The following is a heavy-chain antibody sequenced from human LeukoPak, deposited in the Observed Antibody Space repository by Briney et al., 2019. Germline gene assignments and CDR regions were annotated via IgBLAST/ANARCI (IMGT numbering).Heavy chain of an antibody. J-gene: IGHJ4*02. CDR2: IYHSGST. V-gene: IGHV4-4*02. D-gene: IGHD3-3*01. CDR1: GGSISSSNW. Sequence: PSGTLSLTCAVSGGSISSSNWWSWVRQPPVKGLEWIGEIYHSGSTNYNPSLKSRVTISVDKSKNQFSLKLSSVTAADTAVYYCARGGAIFGVVTEGYYFDYWGQGTLVTVSS. CDR3: ARGGAIFGVVTEGYYFDY.